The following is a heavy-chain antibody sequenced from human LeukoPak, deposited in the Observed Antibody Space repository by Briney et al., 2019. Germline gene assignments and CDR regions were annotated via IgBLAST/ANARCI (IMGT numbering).Heavy chain of an antibody. J-gene: IGHJ4*02. CDR3: AKDRGFSFASGSSELDY. D-gene: IGHD3-10*01. CDR1: GFTSSSYG. V-gene: IGHV3-30*18. Sequence: GGSLRLSCAASGFTSSSYGMHWVRQAPGKGLEWVAVMSFDGSSKYYADSVKGRITISRDNSKNTLYLQMNSLRAEDTAVYYCAKDRGFSFASGSSELDYWGQGTLVTVSS. CDR2: MSFDGSSK.